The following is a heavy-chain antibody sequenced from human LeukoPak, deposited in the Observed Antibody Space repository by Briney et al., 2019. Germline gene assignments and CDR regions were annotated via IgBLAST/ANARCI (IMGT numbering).Heavy chain of an antibody. D-gene: IGHD1-26*01. V-gene: IGHV3-66*01. J-gene: IGHJ3*02. CDR3: ARALPSPLYSGSYADAFDI. Sequence: GGSLRLSCAASGFTVSSNYMSWVRQAPGKGLEWVSVIYSGGSTYYADSVKGRFTISRDNSKNTLYLQMNSLRTEDTAVYYCARALPSPLYSGSYADAFDIWGQGTMVTVSS. CDR2: IYSGGST. CDR1: GFTVSSNY.